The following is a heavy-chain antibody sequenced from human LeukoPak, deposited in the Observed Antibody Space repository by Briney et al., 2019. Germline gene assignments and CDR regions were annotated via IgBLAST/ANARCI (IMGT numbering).Heavy chain of an antibody. CDR3: ARGSIVVVTAISDAFDI. D-gene: IGHD2-21*02. Sequence: RPGGSLRLPCAASGFTFDDYGMSWVRQAPGKGLEWVSGINWNGGSTGYADSVKGRFTISRDNAKNSLYLQMNSLRAEDTALYYCARGSIVVVTAISDAFDIWGQGTMVTVSS. J-gene: IGHJ3*02. CDR1: GFTFDDYG. CDR2: INWNGGST. V-gene: IGHV3-20*04.